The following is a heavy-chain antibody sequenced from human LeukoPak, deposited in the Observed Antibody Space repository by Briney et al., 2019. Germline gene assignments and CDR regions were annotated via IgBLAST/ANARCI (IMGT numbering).Heavy chain of an antibody. V-gene: IGHV1-69*04. CDR2: IIPILGIA. CDR3: ARTVTTYFDY. Sequence: GASVTVSCKASGGTFSSYAISWVRQAPGQGLEWMGRIIPILGIANYAQKFQGRVTITADKSTSTAYMELSSLRSEDTAVYYCARTVTTYFDYWGQGTLVTVSS. D-gene: IGHD4-17*01. CDR1: GGTFSSYA. J-gene: IGHJ4*02.